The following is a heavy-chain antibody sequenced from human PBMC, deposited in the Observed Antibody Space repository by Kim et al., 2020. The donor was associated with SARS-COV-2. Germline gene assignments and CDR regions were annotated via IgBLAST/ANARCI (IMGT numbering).Heavy chain of an antibody. Sequence: GGSLRLSCAASGFTFSNFGMNWVRQAPGKGLEWVAAIWNGGSNNFYGDSVKGRFTISKDNAHNSLHLQMNSLTADDTAVYYCARDADSCGNDCGVGLWY. CDR3: ARDADSCGNDCGVGLWY. CDR1: GFTFSNFG. V-gene: IGHV3-21*01. J-gene: IGHJ2*01. D-gene: IGHD5-18*01. CDR2: IWNGGSNN.